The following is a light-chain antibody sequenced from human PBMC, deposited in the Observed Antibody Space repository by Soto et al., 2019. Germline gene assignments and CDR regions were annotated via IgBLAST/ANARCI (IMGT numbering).Light chain of an antibody. CDR3: CSYTSSSPPRV. CDR1: SSDVGGYNY. CDR2: DVS. V-gene: IGLV2-14*01. Sequence: QSALTQPPSVSGSPGQSITISCTGTSSDVGGYNYVSWYQQHPGKAPKLMISDVSKRPSGVSNRFSGSKSGNTASLTISGHQAEDAADYYCCSYTSSSPPRVFGGGTKLTVL. J-gene: IGLJ2*01.